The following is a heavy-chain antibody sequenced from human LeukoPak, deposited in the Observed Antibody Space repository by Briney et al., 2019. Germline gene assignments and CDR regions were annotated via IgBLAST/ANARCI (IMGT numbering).Heavy chain of an antibody. CDR2: ISYSGST. J-gene: IGHJ3*02. D-gene: IGHD3-22*01. V-gene: IGHV4-59*01. CDR1: GGSISSYH. CDR3: VRGNYDSRGYSNAFDI. Sequence: SETLSLTCTVSGGSISSYHWSWIRQPPGKRLEWIGFISYSGSTNSNPSLKSRVAISIDTSENQFSLKLSSVTAADTAVYYCVRGNYDSRGYSNAFDIWGQGAMVTVSS.